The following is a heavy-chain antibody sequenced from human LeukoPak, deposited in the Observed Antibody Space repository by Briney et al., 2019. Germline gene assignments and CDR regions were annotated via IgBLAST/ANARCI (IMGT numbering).Heavy chain of an antibody. CDR1: GVKFGDNS. V-gene: IGHV3-49*04. CDR3: ARGGGVTTVGGENFFYYYGMDL. Sequence: GSPRLSCLAFGVKFGDNSLRWGRRAPGEGGEWGSFIRRYSGGGTAEFAASGRGRFAISRDDSKSVAYLQMDSLQVEDTGVYYCARGGGVTTVGGENFFYYYGMDLWGQGTTVSVSS. CDR2: IRRYSGGGTA. D-gene: IGHD3-16*01. J-gene: IGHJ6*02.